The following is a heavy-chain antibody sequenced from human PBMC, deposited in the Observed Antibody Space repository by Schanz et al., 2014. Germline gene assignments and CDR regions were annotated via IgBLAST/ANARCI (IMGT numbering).Heavy chain of an antibody. V-gene: IGHV3-48*01. CDR3: ARGGSGSHYRLDY. D-gene: IGHD1-26*01. J-gene: IGHJ4*02. Sequence: EVQLVESGGGLVQPGGSLRLSCAASGFSFSSYAMGWVRQAPGKGLEWVSYISGSSRTIYYADSMKGRFTVSRDNAENALYLQMNSLRAEDTGLYFCARGGSGSHYRLDYWGQGTLVTVSS. CDR2: ISGSSRTI. CDR1: GFSFSSYA.